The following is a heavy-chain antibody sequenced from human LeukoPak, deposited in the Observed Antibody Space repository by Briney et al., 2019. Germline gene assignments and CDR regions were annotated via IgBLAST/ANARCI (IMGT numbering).Heavy chain of an antibody. Sequence: GGSLRLSCAAPGFTFSSYWMSWVRQAPGTGLEWVANIKQDGSEKYYVDSVKGRFTISRDNAKNSLYLQMNSLRVEDTAVYYCARTPEDYYYYGMDVWGQGTTVTVSS. CDR1: GFTFSSYW. CDR3: ARTPEDYYYYGMDV. J-gene: IGHJ6*02. CDR2: IKQDGSEK. V-gene: IGHV3-7*01.